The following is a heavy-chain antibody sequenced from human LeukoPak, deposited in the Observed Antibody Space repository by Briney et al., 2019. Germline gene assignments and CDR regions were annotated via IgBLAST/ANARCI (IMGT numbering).Heavy chain of an antibody. Sequence: GGSLRLSCVASGFTFSVYWMSWIRQAPGKGLEWVANIKEDGSEKYYVDSVKGRFTISRDNAKNSLYLQMSSLRAEDTAVYYCARGGSWFAPWGQGTLVTVSS. V-gene: IGHV3-7*01. CDR1: GFTFSVYW. D-gene: IGHD3-10*01. J-gene: IGHJ5*02. CDR3: ARGGSWFAP. CDR2: IKEDGSEK.